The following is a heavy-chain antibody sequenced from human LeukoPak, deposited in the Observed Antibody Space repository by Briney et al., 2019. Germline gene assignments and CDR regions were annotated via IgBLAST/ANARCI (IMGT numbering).Heavy chain of an antibody. CDR2: IIPIFGTA. D-gene: IGHD3-10*01. V-gene: IGHV1-69*13. J-gene: IGHJ4*02. CDR1: GGTFSSYA. CDR3: ARGVYYYGSGTARTHFDY. Sequence: GASVKVSCKASGGTFSSYAISWVRQAPGQGLEWMGGIIPIFGTANYAQKFQGRVTITADESTSTAYMELSSLRSEDTAVYYCARGVYYYGSGTARTHFDYWGQGILVTVSS.